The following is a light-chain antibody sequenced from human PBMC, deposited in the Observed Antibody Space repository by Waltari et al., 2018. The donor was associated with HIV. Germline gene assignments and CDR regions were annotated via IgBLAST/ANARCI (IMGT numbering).Light chain of an antibody. J-gene: IGKJ2*01. CDR3: QQRSNWPSYT. CDR2: DAS. Sequence: TQSPSSLSLSPGERATLSCRASQSVSSYLAWYQQKPGQAPRLLIYDASNRATGIPARFSGSGSGTDFTLTISSLEPEDFAVYYCQQRSNWPSYTFGQGNKLEIK. V-gene: IGKV3-11*01. CDR1: QSVSSY.